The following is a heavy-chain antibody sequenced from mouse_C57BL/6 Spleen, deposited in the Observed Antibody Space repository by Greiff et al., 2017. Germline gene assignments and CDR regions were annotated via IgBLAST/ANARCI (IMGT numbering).Heavy chain of an antibody. J-gene: IGHJ4*01. CDR3: AKPESTTVVGAMDY. CDR1: GFSLTSYG. D-gene: IGHD1-1*01. CDR2: IWGDGST. Sequence: VKVVESGPGLVAPSQSLSITCTVSGFSLTSYGVSWVRQPPGKGLEWLGVIWGDGSTNYHSALISRLSISKDNSKSQVFLKLNSLQTDDTATYYCAKPESTTVVGAMDYWGQGTSVTVSS. V-gene: IGHV2-3*01.